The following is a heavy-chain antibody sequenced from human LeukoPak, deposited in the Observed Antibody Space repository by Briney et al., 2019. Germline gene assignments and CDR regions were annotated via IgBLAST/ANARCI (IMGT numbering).Heavy chain of an antibody. CDR2: INHSGST. Sequence: PSETLSLTCAVYGGSFSGYYWSWIRQPPGKGLEWIGEINHSGSTNYNPSLKSRVTISVDTSKNQFSLKLSSVTAADTAVYYCARDASLVLYLLDVFDIWGQGTMVTVSS. V-gene: IGHV4-34*01. J-gene: IGHJ3*02. CDR1: GGSFSGYY. D-gene: IGHD3-16*01. CDR3: ARDASLVLYLLDVFDI.